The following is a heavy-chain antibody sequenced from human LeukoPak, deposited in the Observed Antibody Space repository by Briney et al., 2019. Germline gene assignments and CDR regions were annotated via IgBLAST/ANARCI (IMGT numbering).Heavy chain of an antibody. D-gene: IGHD5-24*01. CDR2: INPSGGST. J-gene: IGHJ4*02. Sequence: ASVKVSCKASGYTFTSYYMHWVRQAPGQGLEWMGIINPSGGSTSYAQKFQGRVTMTRDTSTSTAYMELRSLRSDDTAVYYCARNGGIEIDYWGQGTLVTVSS. CDR1: GYTFTSYY. CDR3: ARNGGIEIDY. V-gene: IGHV1-46*01.